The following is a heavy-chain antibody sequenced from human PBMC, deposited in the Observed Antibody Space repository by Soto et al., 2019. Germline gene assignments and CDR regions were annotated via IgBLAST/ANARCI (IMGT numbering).Heavy chain of an antibody. Sequence: SETLSLTCTVSSGSFSTYYWSWIRQPAGKGLEWIGRIYSSGSTLYNPSLKSRVTMSVDTSKNQFSLKLSSVTAADTAVYLCAGGAAADFFDYWGQGTLVTVS. D-gene: IGHD6-13*01. V-gene: IGHV4-4*07. J-gene: IGHJ4*02. CDR3: AGGAAADFFDY. CDR2: IYSSGST. CDR1: SGSFSTYY.